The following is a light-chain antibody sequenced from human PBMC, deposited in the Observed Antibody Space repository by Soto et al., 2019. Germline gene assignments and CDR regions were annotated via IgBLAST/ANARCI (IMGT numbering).Light chain of an antibody. CDR3: QTWGTVPV. V-gene: IGLV4-69*01. CDR2: LNNDGSL. CDR1: IGHSGFA. J-gene: IGLJ2*01. Sequence: QSVLTQSPSASASLGASVTLTCTLNIGHSGFAIAWHQQQPEKGPRFLMKLNNDGSLNKGDGIPDRFSASSSGAERYLTISNLQSDDEADYYCQTWGTVPVFGGGTKRPS.